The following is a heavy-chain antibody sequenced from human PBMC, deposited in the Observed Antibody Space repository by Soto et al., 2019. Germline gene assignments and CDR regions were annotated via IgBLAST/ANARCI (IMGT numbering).Heavy chain of an antibody. V-gene: IGHV3-30-3*01. CDR2: ISYDGSNK. J-gene: IGHJ4*02. CDR1: GFTFSSYA. Sequence: QVQLVESGGGVVQPGRSLRLSCAASGFTFSSYAMHWVRQAPGKGLEWVAVISYDGSNKYYADSVKGRFTIARDNSKNTLYMQMNSLRAEDTAVYYCARDGARYFVWLTNGGYFDYWGQGTLVTVSS. D-gene: IGHD3-9*01. CDR3: ARDGARYFVWLTNGGYFDY.